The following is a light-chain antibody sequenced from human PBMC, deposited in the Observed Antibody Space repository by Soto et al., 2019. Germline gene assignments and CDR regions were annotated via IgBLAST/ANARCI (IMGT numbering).Light chain of an antibody. CDR1: QDVGKW. V-gene: IGKV1-12*01. J-gene: IGKJ5*01. CDR3: QQANSFPIT. Sequence: IQMTPSPPYVSASVGDRVTITCRASQDVGKWLAWYQQKPGKAPTLLIHGAYSLQSGVTPRYSGSGYGTDFTLTISSLQPEDFANYYCQQANSFPITFGQGTRLEIK. CDR2: GAY.